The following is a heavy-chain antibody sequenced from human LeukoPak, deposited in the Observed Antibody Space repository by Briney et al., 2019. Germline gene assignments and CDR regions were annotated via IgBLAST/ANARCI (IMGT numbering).Heavy chain of an antibody. D-gene: IGHD3-10*01. J-gene: IGHJ6*02. CDR1: GFTFSSYG. Sequence: GGSLRLSCAASGFTFSSYGMHWVRQAPGKGLEWVAVISYDGSNKYYADSVKGQFTISRDNSKNTLYLQMNSLRAEDTAVYYCAKSYGSGSYYYYGMDVWGQGTTVTVSS. CDR2: ISYDGSNK. CDR3: AKSYGSGSYYYYGMDV. V-gene: IGHV3-30*18.